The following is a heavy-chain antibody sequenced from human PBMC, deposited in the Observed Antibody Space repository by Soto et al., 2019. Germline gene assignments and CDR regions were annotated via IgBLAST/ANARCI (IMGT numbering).Heavy chain of an antibody. J-gene: IGHJ4*02. CDR2: IVPIFGTA. CDR1: GGTFSNSG. CDR3: AREGGTYSLDS. D-gene: IGHD2-15*01. Sequence: QVQLVQSGAEVKKPGSSVKVSCKASGGTFSNSGISWVRQAPGQGLEWMGGIVPIFGTANYAQRFRGRATITADESTNTAYLDLSSLRAGDTAVYYCAREGGTYSLDSWVQGTLVTVSS. V-gene: IGHV1-69*01.